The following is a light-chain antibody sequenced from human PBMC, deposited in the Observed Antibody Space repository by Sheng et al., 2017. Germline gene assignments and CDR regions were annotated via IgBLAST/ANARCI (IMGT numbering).Light chain of an antibody. CDR3: QHLTSPFLH. CDR2: GSS. CDR1: QGPGSY. J-gene: IGKJ2*01. V-gene: IGKV1-9*01. Sequence: DIQLTQSPSFLSASVGDRVTITCRAPQGPGSYLAWYQQKYEGPAPKLLIYGSSTLQSGVPSRFSGSESGTEFTLTISGLQPDDFATYYCQHLTSPFLHLGQGTKLEIK.